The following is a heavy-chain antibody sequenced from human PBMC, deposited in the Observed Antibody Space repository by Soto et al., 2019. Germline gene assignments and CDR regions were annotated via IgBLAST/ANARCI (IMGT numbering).Heavy chain of an antibody. CDR1: GFSFSSAW. Sequence: PGGSLRLSCAASGFSFSSAWMSWVRQTPEKGLEWVGRIKSKSDGGTTDYAAPVKCRFTISRDDSENTLYLQMNSLKTEDTAVYYCTTDRFYSPVDHWSQGTLVTVS. CDR3: TTDRFYSPVDH. J-gene: IGHJ4*02. CDR2: IKSKSDGGTT. D-gene: IGHD4-4*01. V-gene: IGHV3-15*01.